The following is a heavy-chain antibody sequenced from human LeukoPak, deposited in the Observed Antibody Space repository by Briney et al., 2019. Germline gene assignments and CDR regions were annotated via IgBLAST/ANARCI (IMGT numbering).Heavy chain of an antibody. CDR1: GFISSSYG. Sequence: GGSLRLSCAASGFISSSYGMHWVRQAPGKGLEWVAFIRYDGSKKYYADSVKGRFTISRDNSKNTLYLQMNSLRAEDTAVYYCAMGTFGDPLALWGQGTLVTVSS. CDR2: IRYDGSKK. D-gene: IGHD3-10*01. J-gene: IGHJ4*02. V-gene: IGHV3-30*02. CDR3: AMGTFGDPLAL.